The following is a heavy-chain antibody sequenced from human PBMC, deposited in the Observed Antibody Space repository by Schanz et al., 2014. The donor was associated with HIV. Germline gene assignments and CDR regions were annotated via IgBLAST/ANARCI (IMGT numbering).Heavy chain of an antibody. CDR1: GFMFSTYS. CDR2: ISSSSNTK. Sequence: VQLVESGGGVVQPGTSLRLSCAASGFMFSTYSMHWVRQAPGKGLEWISSISSSSNTKNYADSVKGRFTISRDNAKNSLYLQMKGLRDEDTAVYYCARDCLGGCPADYWGQGTLVTVSS. D-gene: IGHD2-15*01. V-gene: IGHV3-48*02. CDR3: ARDCLGGCPADY. J-gene: IGHJ4*02.